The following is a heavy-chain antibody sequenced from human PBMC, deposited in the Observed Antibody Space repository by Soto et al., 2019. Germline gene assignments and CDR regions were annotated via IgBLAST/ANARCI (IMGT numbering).Heavy chain of an antibody. D-gene: IGHD5-12*01. CDR1: GFTFSSYG. J-gene: IGHJ6*02. V-gene: IGHV3-33*01. CDR3: ARGGEMATTHYYYGMDV. CDR2: IWYDGSNK. Sequence: QVQLVESGGGVVQPGRSLRLSCAASGFTFSSYGMHWVRQAPGKGLEWVAVIWYDGSNKYYADSVKGRFTISRDNSKNTLYLQMNSLRAEDTAVYYCARGGEMATTHYYYGMDVWGQGTTVTVSS.